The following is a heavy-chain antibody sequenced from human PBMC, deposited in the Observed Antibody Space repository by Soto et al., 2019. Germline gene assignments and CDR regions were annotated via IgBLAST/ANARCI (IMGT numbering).Heavy chain of an antibody. V-gene: IGHV3-33*01. CDR2: IWFDGSNN. J-gene: IGHJ6*02. Sequence: AGGSLRLSCAASGVPFSSHGVHWVRRAPGKGLEWVAVIWFDGSNNYYADSVKGRFTISRDSSKNTLYLQMNSLRAEDTAVYYCARAAVAVSYYFYGMDVWGQGTTVTVSS. D-gene: IGHD6-19*01. CDR3: ARAAVAVSYYFYGMDV. CDR1: GVPFSSHG.